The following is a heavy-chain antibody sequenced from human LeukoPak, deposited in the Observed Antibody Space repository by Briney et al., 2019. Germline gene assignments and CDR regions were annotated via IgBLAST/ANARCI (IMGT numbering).Heavy chain of an antibody. CDR3: AKDYDSSGYLDY. Sequence: GGSLRLSCAASGFTFSSYGMHWVRQAPGKGLEWVAVISYDGSNKYYADSVKGRFTISRDNSKNTLYLQMNSLRAEDTAVYYCAKDYDSSGYLDYWGQGTLVTVSS. D-gene: IGHD3-22*01. CDR1: GFTFSSYG. J-gene: IGHJ4*02. CDR2: ISYDGSNK. V-gene: IGHV3-30*18.